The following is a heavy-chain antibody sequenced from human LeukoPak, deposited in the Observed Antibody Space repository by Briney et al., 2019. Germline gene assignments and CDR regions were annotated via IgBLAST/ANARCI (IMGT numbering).Heavy chain of an antibody. D-gene: IGHD2-2*01. J-gene: IGHJ4*02. CDR2: MNPNSGNT. V-gene: IGHV1-8*01. Sequence: ASVKVSCKASGYTFNSYDINWVRQATGQGLEWMGWMNPNSGNTGYAQKFQGRVTMTRNTSISTAYMELSSLRSEDTAVYYCARAVGYCSSTSCSPGDYWGQGTLVTVSS. CDR3: ARAVGYCSSTSCSPGDY. CDR1: GYTFNSYD.